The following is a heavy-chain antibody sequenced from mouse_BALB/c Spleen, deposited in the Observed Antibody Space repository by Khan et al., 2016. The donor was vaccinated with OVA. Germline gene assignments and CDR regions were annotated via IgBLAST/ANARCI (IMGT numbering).Heavy chain of an antibody. V-gene: IGHV1S135*01. Sequence: VQLQQSGPELMKPGASVNISCKASGYSFTSYYIHWVKQSHEKSLEWIGYIDPFNGGTDYNRKFTGKATLTVDKSSSTAYMHLSSLTSEDSAVYYCVRGTFGYWGQGTLVTASA. CDR2: IDPFNGGT. D-gene: IGHD3-3*01. CDR3: VRGTFGY. J-gene: IGHJ3*01. CDR1: GYSFTSYY.